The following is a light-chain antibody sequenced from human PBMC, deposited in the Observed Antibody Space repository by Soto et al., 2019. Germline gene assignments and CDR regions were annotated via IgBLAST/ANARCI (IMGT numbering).Light chain of an antibody. J-gene: IGLJ1*01. CDR2: DVN. CDR1: SSDVGGYNY. Sequence: QSALIQPASVSGSPGQSITISCTGTSSDVGGYNYVSWYQQHPSKAPKLMIYDVNNRPSGVSNRFSGSKSGNTASLTISGLQAEDEADYYCTSYINSLTLVCGTGTKVTVL. CDR3: TSYINSLTLV. V-gene: IGLV2-14*01.